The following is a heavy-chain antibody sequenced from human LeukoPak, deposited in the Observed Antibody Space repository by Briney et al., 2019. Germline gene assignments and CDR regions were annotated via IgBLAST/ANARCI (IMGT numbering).Heavy chain of an antibody. D-gene: IGHD3-10*01. CDR3: ARGPNIYGSGRSWFDP. CDR2: INPNSGGT. V-gene: IGHV1-2*02. CDR1: GYTFTDYY. Sequence: ASVKVSCKASGYTFTDYYACWVRQAPGQGLEWMGWINPNSGGTNYAQKFQGRVTMTRDTSIRTVYMELSRLRSDDTAVYYCARGPNIYGSGRSWFDPWGQGTLVTVSS. J-gene: IGHJ5*02.